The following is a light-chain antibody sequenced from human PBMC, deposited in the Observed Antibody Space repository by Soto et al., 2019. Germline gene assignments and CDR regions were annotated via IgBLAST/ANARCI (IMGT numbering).Light chain of an antibody. CDR3: QQYGSSPYT. J-gene: IGKJ2*01. V-gene: IGKV3-20*01. CDR1: QRVSTSY. Sequence: EIVLTQSPGTLSLSPGERATLSCRASQRVSTSYLAWYQQKSGQTPRLLIYGASSRATGIPDRFSGSGSGTDFTLTISTLEPEDFAVYYCQQYGSSPYTFGQGTKLEIK. CDR2: GAS.